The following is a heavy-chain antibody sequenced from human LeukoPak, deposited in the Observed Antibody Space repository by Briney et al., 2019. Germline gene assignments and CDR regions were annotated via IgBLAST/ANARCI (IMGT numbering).Heavy chain of an antibody. CDR1: GGSMNIYY. CDR2: IYYSGST. D-gene: IGHD6-19*01. J-gene: IGHJ4*02. CDR3: ARGGWSLTD. V-gene: IGHV4-59*01. Sequence: SETLSLTCTVSGGSMNIYYWSWIRLPPGKGLEWIGYIYYSGSTNYNPFLNSRVTLSVDTSKNQFSLKLSSVTAADTAVYYCARGGWSLTDWGQGILVTVSS.